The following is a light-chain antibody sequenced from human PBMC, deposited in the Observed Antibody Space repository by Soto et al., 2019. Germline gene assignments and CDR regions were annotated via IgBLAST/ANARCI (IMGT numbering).Light chain of an antibody. V-gene: IGKV1-27*01. CDR3: QKYNSAYT. CDR1: QGISNY. CDR2: AAS. Sequence: DIQMTQSPSSLSASVGDRVTITCRASQGISNYLAWYQQKPGKVPKLLIYAASTLQSGVPSRFSGSGSGTDFTLTISILQPEDVATYYWQKYNSAYTFGQGTKLEIK. J-gene: IGKJ2*01.